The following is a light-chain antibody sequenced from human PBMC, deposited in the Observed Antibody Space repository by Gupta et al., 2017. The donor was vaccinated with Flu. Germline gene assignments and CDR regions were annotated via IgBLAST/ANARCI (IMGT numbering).Light chain of an antibody. V-gene: IGKV3-11*01. J-gene: IGKJ4*01. CDR1: QSVSSY. CDR2: DAS. Sequence: IVLPHSPPTLSLSPGERATLSCRASQSVSSYLAWYQQKPGQAPRLLIYDASNRATGIPARFSGSGSGTDFTLTISSLEPEDFAVYYCQQRSNWPLTFGGGTKVEIK. CDR3: QQRSNWPLT.